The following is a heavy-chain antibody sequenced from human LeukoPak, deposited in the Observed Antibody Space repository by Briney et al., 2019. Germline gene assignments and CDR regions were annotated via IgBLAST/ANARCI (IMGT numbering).Heavy chain of an antibody. V-gene: IGHV4-38-2*02. CDR3: ARGYCSGGSCYPSLDY. D-gene: IGHD2-15*01. CDR1: GYFISSGYY. Sequence: SETLSLTCTVSGYFISSGYYWGWIRQPPGKGLEWIGSIYHSGSTYYNPSLKSRVTISVDTSKNKFSLKLSSVTAADTAVYYCARGYCSGGSCYPSLDYWGQGTLVTVSS. J-gene: IGHJ4*02. CDR2: IYHSGST.